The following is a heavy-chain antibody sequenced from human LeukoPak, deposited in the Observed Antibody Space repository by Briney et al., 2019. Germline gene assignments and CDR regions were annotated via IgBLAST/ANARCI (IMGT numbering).Heavy chain of an antibody. CDR3: ARGRLGSSGWWEYFQH. V-gene: IGHV4-34*01. D-gene: IGHD6-19*01. CDR2: INHSGST. J-gene: IGHJ1*01. Sequence: SETLSLTCAVYGGSFSGYYWSWIRQPPGKGLEWIGEINHSGSTNYNPSLKSRVTISVDTSKNQFSLKLSSVTAADTAVYYCARGRLGSSGWWEYFQHWGQGTLVTVYS. CDR1: GGSFSGYY.